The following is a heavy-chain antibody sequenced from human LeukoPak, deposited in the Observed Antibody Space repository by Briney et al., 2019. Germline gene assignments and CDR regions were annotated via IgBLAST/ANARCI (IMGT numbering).Heavy chain of an antibody. CDR1: GFXFSSYS. CDR2: ISSSSSYI. CDR3: ARDTAMTYYYYYGMDV. Sequence: GGSLRLSCAASGFXFSSYSINWVRQAPGKGLEWVSSISSSSSYIYYADSVKGRFTISRDNAKNSLYLQMNSLRAEDTAVYYCARDTAMTYYYYYGMDVWGQGTTVTVSS. D-gene: IGHD5-18*01. J-gene: IGHJ6*02. V-gene: IGHV3-21*01.